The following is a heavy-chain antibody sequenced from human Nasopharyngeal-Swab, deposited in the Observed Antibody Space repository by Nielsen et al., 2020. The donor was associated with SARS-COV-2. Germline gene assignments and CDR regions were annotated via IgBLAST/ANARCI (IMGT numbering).Heavy chain of an antibody. Sequence: WVRQAPGQGLEWMGGIIPIFGTANYAQKFQGRVTITADESTSTAYMELSSLRSEDTAVYYCAGFGDDYGEPFDYWGQGTLVTVSS. D-gene: IGHD4-17*01. V-gene: IGHV1-69*01. J-gene: IGHJ4*02. CDR3: AGFGDDYGEPFDY. CDR2: IIPIFGTA.